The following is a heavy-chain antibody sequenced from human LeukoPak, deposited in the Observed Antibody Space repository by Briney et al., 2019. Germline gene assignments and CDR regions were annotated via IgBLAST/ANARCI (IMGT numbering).Heavy chain of an antibody. V-gene: IGHV3-23*01. CDR1: GITLSNYG. D-gene: IGHD3-22*01. CDR3: AKRGVVIRVILVGFHKEAYYFDS. Sequence: PGGSLRLSCAVSGITLSNYGMSWVRQAPGKGLEWVAGLSGSGGGTNYADSVQGRFIISRDNPKNTLYLQMNSLRAEDTAVYFCAKRGVVIRVILVGFHKEAYYFDSWGQGALVTVSS. J-gene: IGHJ4*02. CDR2: LSGSGGGT.